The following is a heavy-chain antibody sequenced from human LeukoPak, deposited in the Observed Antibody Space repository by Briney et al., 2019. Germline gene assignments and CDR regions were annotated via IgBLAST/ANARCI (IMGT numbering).Heavy chain of an antibody. CDR3: ARIYGDYFDY. D-gene: IGHD4-17*01. CDR2: IKQDGSEK. J-gene: IGHJ4*02. V-gene: IGHV3-7*01. Sequence: PGGSLRLSCAASGFTFSSYAMSWVRQAPGKGLEWVANIKQDGSEKYYVDSVKGRFTISRDNAKNSLYLQMNSLRAEDTAVYYCARIYGDYFDYWGQGTLVTVSS. CDR1: GFTFSSYA.